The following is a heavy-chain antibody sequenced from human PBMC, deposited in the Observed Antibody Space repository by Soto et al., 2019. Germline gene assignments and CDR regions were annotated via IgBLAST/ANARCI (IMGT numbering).Heavy chain of an antibody. Sequence: PSETLSLTCAVSGGSISSGGYSWSWIRQPPGKGLEWIGYIYHSGSTYYNPSLKSRVTISVDRSKNQFSLKLSSVTAADTAVYYCARQATGDYVFDYWGQGTLVTVSS. J-gene: IGHJ4*02. CDR3: ARQATGDYVFDY. D-gene: IGHD4-17*01. V-gene: IGHV4-30-2*01. CDR2: IYHSGST. CDR1: GGSISSGGYS.